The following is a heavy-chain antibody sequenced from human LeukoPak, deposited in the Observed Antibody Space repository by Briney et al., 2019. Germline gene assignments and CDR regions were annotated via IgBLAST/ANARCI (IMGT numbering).Heavy chain of an antibody. D-gene: IGHD3-10*01. J-gene: IGHJ4*02. V-gene: IGHV3-23*01. CDR2: ISGSGGST. Sequence: GGSLRLSCAASGFTFSSYAMSWVRQAPGRGLEWVSAISGSGGSTHYADSEKGRFTISRDNSKNTLYLQMNSLRAEDAAVYYCAKDRAVRGVTHFDYWGQGTLVTVSS. CDR3: AKDRAVRGVTHFDY. CDR1: GFTFSSYA.